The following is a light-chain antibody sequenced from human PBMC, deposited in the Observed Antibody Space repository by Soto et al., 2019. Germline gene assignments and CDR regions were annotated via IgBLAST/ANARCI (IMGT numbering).Light chain of an antibody. V-gene: IGKV3-11*01. CDR3: QQRRSWPRA. J-gene: IGKJ1*01. Sequence: EIVLTQSPATLSLSPGERATLSCRPSQSVSSYLAWYQQKPGQAPRLLIYDASNRATGIPARFSGGGSGTDFTLTISSLEPEDFAVYYCQQRRSWPRAFGQGTKVDI. CDR2: DAS. CDR1: QSVSSY.